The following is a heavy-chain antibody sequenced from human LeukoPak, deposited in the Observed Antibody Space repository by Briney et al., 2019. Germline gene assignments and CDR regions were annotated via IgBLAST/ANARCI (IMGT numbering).Heavy chain of an antibody. V-gene: IGHV1-18*01. CDR1: AYTFTSYG. D-gene: IGHD2-2*01. CDR2: ISAYNGNT. CDR3: ARGGGVVVPDLGYWFDP. Sequence: ASVKVSCKASAYTFTSYGISWVRQAPGQGLEGVGWISAYNGNTNYAQKLQGRVTMTTDTSTSTAYMELRSLRSDDTAVYYCARGGGVVVPDLGYWFDPWGQGTLVTVSS. J-gene: IGHJ5*02.